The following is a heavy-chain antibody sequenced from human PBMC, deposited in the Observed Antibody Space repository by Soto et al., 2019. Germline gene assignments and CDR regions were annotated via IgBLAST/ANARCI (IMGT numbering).Heavy chain of an antibody. CDR2: IDPSDSYT. V-gene: IGHV5-10-1*01. Sequence: GESLKISCKGSGYSFTSYWISWVRQMPGKGLEWMGRIDPSDSYTNYSPSFQGHVTISADKSISTAYLQWSSLKASDTAMYYCARQGMITRPKSGMDVWGQGTTVTVSS. CDR3: ARQGMITRPKSGMDV. CDR1: GYSFTSYW. J-gene: IGHJ6*02. D-gene: IGHD3-16*01.